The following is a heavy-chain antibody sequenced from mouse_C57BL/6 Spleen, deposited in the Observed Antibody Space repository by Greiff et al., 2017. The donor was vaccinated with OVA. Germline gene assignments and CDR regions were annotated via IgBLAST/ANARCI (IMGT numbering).Heavy chain of an antibody. CDR2: IYPGSGST. D-gene: IGHD2-2*01. CDR3: ARYGYDDGYYFDY. Sequence: QVQLKQPGAELVKPGASVKMSCKASGYTFTSYWITWVKQRPGQGLEWIGDIYPGSGSTNYNEKFKSKATLTVDTSSSTAYMQLSSLTSEDSAVYYCARYGYDDGYYFDYWGQGTTLTVSS. J-gene: IGHJ2*01. V-gene: IGHV1-55*01. CDR1: GYTFTSYW.